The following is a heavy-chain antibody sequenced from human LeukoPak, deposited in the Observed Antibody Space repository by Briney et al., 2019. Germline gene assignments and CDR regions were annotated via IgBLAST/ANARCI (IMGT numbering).Heavy chain of an antibody. CDR1: GGSISGYY. CDR2: IYSNRDT. D-gene: IGHD6-13*01. V-gene: IGHV4-4*07. Sequence: SETLSLTCTVSGGSISGYYWSWIRQPAGQGLEWIGGIYSNRDTRYNPSLKSRATMSVDTSKTQLSLKLGPVTAADTAVYYCARAAGAAGGQYFDYWGQGTLVTVSS. J-gene: IGHJ4*02. CDR3: ARAAGAAGGQYFDY.